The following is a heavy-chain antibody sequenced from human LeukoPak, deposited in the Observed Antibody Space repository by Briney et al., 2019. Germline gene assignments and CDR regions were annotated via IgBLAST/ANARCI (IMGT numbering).Heavy chain of an antibody. J-gene: IGHJ4*02. CDR2: IRYDGSNK. V-gene: IGHV3-30*02. Sequence: PGGSLRLSCAASGFTFSNYGMLWVRQAPGKGLEWVAFIRYDGSNKYYVASVKGRFTISRDNTKNSLSLQMNSLRAEDTALYYCAKGPIAVAGTWYFDSWGQGTLVIVSS. CDR3: AKGPIAVAGTWYFDS. CDR1: GFTFSNYG. D-gene: IGHD6-19*01.